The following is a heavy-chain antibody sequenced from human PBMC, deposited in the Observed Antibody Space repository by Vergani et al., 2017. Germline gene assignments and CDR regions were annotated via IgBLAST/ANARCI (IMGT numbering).Heavy chain of an antibody. D-gene: IGHD4-17*01. J-gene: IGHJ4*02. CDR1: GGSFSGYY. V-gene: IGHV4-34*01. CDR2: INHSGST. Sequence: QVQLQQWGAGLLKPSETLSLTCAVYGGSFSGYYWSWIRQPPGKGLEWIGEINHSGSTNYNPSLKSRVTISVDTSKNQFSLKLSSVTAADTAVYYCASFIDHSGIESMTTGTTTGGEGTLVTVSS. CDR3: ASFIDHSGIESMTTGTTT.